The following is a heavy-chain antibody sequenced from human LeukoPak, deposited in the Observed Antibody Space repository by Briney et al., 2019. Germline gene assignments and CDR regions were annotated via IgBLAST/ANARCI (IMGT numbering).Heavy chain of an antibody. D-gene: IGHD6-13*01. CDR3: ARGPAAAVLH. Sequence: SETLSLTCTVSGGSIRSSYYYWGWIRQPPGKGLEWIGSIYDSGSTYYNPSLKSRVTISVDTSKNQFSLKLSSVTAADTAVYYCARGPAAAVLHWGQGTLVTVSS. J-gene: IGHJ4*02. CDR2: IYDSGST. V-gene: IGHV4-39*07. CDR1: GGSIRSSYYY.